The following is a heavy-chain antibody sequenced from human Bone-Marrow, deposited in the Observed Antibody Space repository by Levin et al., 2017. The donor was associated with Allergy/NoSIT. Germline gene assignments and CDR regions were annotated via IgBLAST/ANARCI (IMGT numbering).Heavy chain of an antibody. V-gene: IGHV3-30*04. Sequence: GGSLRLSCAASGFTFSSFAMHWVRQAPGKGLEWVAIIFYDGGNKFYADSVKGRFTVSRDNSKNTLYLEMNSLRDDDSAVYYCAREDSAAAISFDSWGQGTLVTVSS. D-gene: IGHD6-25*01. CDR1: GFTFSSFA. J-gene: IGHJ4*02. CDR2: IFYDGGNK. CDR3: AREDSAAAISFDS.